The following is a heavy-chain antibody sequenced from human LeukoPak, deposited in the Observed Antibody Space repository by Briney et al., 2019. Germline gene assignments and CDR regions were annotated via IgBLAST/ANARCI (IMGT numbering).Heavy chain of an antibody. CDR1: GFSLSTFA. CDR2: LSISGSRT. J-gene: IGHJ6*03. Sequence: PGGSLTLSCKASGFSLSTFAMSWVRRAPGKGLELVSTLSISGSRTYYAESVKGRFPISRDTSMYTVFLQMNSLRGNDTAIYYCAKNKGQLVPNYCMNVWGKGTTVTVS. D-gene: IGHD2/OR15-2a*01. CDR3: AKNKGQLVPNYCMNV. V-gene: IGHV3-23*01.